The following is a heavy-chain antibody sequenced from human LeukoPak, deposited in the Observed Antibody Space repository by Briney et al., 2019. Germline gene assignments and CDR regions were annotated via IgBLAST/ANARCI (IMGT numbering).Heavy chain of an antibody. J-gene: IGHJ4*02. V-gene: IGHV3-9*01. D-gene: IGHD1/OR15-1a*01. CDR3: AKDPGNTWYYFDS. Sequence: GGSLRLFCAASKFTFSNYAMHWVRQTPGKGLEGVAGISWNSGDIVYAGSVKGRFTISRDNAKNSLYLQMNSLRVEDTALYYCAKDPGNTWYYFDSWGQGTLVTVSS. CDR2: ISWNSGDI. CDR1: KFTFSNYA.